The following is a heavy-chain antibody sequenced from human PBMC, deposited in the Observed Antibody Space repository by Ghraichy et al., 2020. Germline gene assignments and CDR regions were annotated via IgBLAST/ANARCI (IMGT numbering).Heavy chain of an antibody. V-gene: IGHV3-23*01. Sequence: GGSLRLSCAASGFTFSSYAMSWVRQAPGKGLEWVSAISGSGDRIHYADSVEGRFTISRDNSKNTLYLQMNSLRAEDTAVYYCVKDRPSDDYYYYGMDVWGQGTTVTVSS. J-gene: IGHJ6*02. CDR3: VKDRPSDDYYYYGMDV. CDR1: GFTFSSYA. CDR2: ISGSGDRI.